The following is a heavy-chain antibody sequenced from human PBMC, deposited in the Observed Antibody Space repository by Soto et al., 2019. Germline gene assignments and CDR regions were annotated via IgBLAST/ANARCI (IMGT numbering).Heavy chain of an antibody. V-gene: IGHV1-8*01. D-gene: IGHD3-16*01. J-gene: IGHJ6*02. CDR3: ARGNPFNYAGFDV. CDR1: GYTFSDFD. Sequence: ASVKVSCKASGYTFSDFDINWLRQTSGQGPEWMGWMNAKSGDTFFAQRFHDKFNMTWDISLTTAYMEVGSLTSDHAAIYYCARGNPFNYAGFDVWGQGTTVTVSS. CDR2: MNAKSGDT.